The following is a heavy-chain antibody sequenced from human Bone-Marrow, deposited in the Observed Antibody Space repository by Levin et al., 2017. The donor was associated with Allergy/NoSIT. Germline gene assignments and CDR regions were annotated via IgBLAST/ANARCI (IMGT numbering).Heavy chain of an antibody. CDR1: GFNFFDDY. D-gene: IGHD2/OR15-2a*01. V-gene: IGHV3-11*01. Sequence: GESLKISCVASGFNFFDDYMTWIRQAPGKGLEWVSFISHTSNTIHYGDSVKGRFTISRDNNRNLLFLQMNNLRADDTAVYYCARAFSTGGMDVWGQGTTVTVSS. J-gene: IGHJ6*02. CDR3: ARAFSTGGMDV. CDR2: ISHTSNTI.